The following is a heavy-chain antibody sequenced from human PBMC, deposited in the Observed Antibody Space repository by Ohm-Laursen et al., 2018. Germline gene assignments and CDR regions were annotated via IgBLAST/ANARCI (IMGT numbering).Heavy chain of an antibody. CDR2: IKTRSHGATT. V-gene: IGHV3-15*01. D-gene: IGHD2-15*01. J-gene: IGHJ4*02. CDR1: GFSFSNAW. Sequence: SLRLSCAASGFSFSNAWMSWVRQAPGKGLEWIGHIKTRSHGATTDYAAPVTGRFTISRDDSKNTLYLQIDSLKTEDTAVYYCTTDPAEGYYFDYWGLGTLVTVSS. CDR3: TTDPAEGYYFDY.